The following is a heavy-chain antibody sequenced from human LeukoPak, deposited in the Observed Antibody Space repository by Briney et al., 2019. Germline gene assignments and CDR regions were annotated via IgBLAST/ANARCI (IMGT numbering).Heavy chain of an antibody. CDR1: GFTFSSYA. CDR2: ISGSGGST. Sequence: GGSLRLSCAASGFTFSSYAMSWVRQAPGKGLEWVSAISGSGGSTYYADSVKGRFTISRDNSKNTLYLQMNSLRAEDTAVYYCARGVAAADCAFDIWGQGTMVTVSS. CDR3: ARGVAAADCAFDI. J-gene: IGHJ3*02. D-gene: IGHD6-13*01. V-gene: IGHV3-23*01.